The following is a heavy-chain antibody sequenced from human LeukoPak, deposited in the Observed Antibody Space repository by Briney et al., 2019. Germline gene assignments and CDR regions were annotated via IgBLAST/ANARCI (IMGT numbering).Heavy chain of an antibody. D-gene: IGHD6-6*01. Sequence: SETLSLTCTVSGGSISSSSYYWGWLRQPPGKGLEWIGSIYYSGSTYYNPSLKSRVTISVDTSKNQFSLKLSSVTAADTAVYYCASQTSIAARPATFQHWGQGTLVTVSS. CDR2: IYYSGST. CDR1: GGSISSSSYY. J-gene: IGHJ1*01. V-gene: IGHV4-39*07. CDR3: ASQTSIAARPATFQH.